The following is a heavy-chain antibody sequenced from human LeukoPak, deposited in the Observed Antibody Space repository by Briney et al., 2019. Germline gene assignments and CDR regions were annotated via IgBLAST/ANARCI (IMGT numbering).Heavy chain of an antibody. Sequence: PSETLSLTCTVSGGSISSYYWSWIRQPPGKGLEWIGEINHSGSTNYNPSLKSRVTISVDTSKNQFSLKLSSVTAADTAVYYCARYPRRDGYNYRNYYYYGMDVWGQGTTVTVSS. V-gene: IGHV4-34*01. D-gene: IGHD5-24*01. J-gene: IGHJ6*02. CDR3: ARYPRRDGYNYRNYYYYGMDV. CDR1: GGSISSYY. CDR2: INHSGST.